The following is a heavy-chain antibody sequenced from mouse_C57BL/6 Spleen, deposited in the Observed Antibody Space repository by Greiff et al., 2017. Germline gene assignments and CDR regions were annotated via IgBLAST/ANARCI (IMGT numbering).Heavy chain of an antibody. CDR1: GYSFTDYN. D-gene: IGHD1-2*01. J-gene: IGHJ4*01. Sequence: VQLQQSGPELVKPGASVKISCKASGYSFTDYNMNWVKQSNGKSLEWIGVINPNYGTTNYNQKFKGKATLTVDKSSSTAYMQLSSLTSEDSAVYYCAISHYYGGAMDYWGQGTSVTVSS. CDR3: AISHYYGGAMDY. V-gene: IGHV1-39*01. CDR2: INPNYGTT.